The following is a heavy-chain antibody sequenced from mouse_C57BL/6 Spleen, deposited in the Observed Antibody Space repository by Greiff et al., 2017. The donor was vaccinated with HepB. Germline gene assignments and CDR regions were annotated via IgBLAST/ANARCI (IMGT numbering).Heavy chain of an antibody. J-gene: IGHJ4*01. CDR1: GYTFTSYW. CDR2: IHPNSGST. V-gene: IGHV1-64*01. CDR3: AKEDGYYVNYYAMDY. D-gene: IGHD2-3*01. Sequence: VQLQQPGAELVKPGASVKLSCKASGYTFTSYWMHWVKQRPGQGLEWIGMIHPNSGSTNYNEKFKSKATLTVDKSSSTAYMQLSSLTSEDSAVYYCAKEDGYYVNYYAMDYWGQGTSVTVSS.